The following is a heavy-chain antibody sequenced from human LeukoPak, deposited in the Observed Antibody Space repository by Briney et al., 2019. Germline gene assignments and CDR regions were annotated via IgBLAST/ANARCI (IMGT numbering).Heavy chain of an antibody. J-gene: IGHJ2*01. V-gene: IGHV3-23*01. CDR1: GFTFSSYA. D-gene: IGHD1-26*01. CDR2: ISGSGGST. Sequence: GGSLRLSCAASGFTFSSYAMSWVRQAPGKGLEWVSAISGSGGSTYYADSVKGRFTISRDNSKNTLFLQMNSLRAEDTAVYYCARAIWGGSYSHMYFDLWGRGTLVTVSS. CDR3: ARAIWGGSYSHMYFDL.